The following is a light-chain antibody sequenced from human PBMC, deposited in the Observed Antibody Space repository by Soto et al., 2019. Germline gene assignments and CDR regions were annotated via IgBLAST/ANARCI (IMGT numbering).Light chain of an antibody. Sequence: QSVLTQPPSASGSPGQSVTISCTGTSSDVGGYNYVSWYQQHPGKAPKIMIYEVTKRPSGVPDRFSGSKSGNTASLTVSGLQAEDEADYYCSSYVSGDIYVFVTGTKVTVL. J-gene: IGLJ1*01. CDR3: SSYVSGDIYV. V-gene: IGLV2-8*01. CDR2: EVT. CDR1: SSDVGGYNY.